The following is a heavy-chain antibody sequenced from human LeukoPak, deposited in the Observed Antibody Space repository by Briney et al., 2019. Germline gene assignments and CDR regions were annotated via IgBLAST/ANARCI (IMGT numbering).Heavy chain of an antibody. D-gene: IGHD3-10*01. V-gene: IGHV4-59*01. Sequence: TETLSLTCTVSGGSISSYYWSWIRQPPGKGLEWIGYIYYSGSTNYNPSLKSRVTISVDTSKNQFSLKLSSVTAADTAVYYCAASPYFGSGSYYEAPFDYWGQGTLVTVSS. CDR3: AASPYFGSGSYYEAPFDY. CDR1: GGSISSYY. CDR2: IYYSGST. J-gene: IGHJ4*02.